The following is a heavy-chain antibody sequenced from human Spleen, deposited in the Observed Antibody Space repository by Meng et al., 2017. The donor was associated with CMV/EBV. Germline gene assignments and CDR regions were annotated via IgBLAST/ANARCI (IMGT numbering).Heavy chain of an antibody. D-gene: IGHD2-8*02. Sequence: SLKISCAASGFTFDDYAMHWVRQAPGKGLEWVSGISWNSGSIGYADSVKGRFTISRDNSKNTLYLQMNSLRAEDTAVYYCATEVPGGYAFNRWGQGTLVTVSS. CDR2: ISWNSGSI. CDR3: ATEVPGGYAFNR. CDR1: GFTFDDYA. J-gene: IGHJ4*02. V-gene: IGHV3-9*01.